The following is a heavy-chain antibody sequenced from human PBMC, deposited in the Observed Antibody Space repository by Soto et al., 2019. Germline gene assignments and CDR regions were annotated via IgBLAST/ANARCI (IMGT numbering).Heavy chain of an antibody. CDR2: ISSESITT. D-gene: IGHD4-17*01. Sequence: EVQLVESGGGLEQPGGSLRLSCAASGFTFSSYSMNWVRQAPGKGLEWVSYISSESITTYYADSVKGRFAISRDNAKNSLYLQMDSLRDEDTAVYYCAREPSGGDDYGDPRESWGQGTLVTVSS. CDR3: AREPSGGDDYGDPRES. V-gene: IGHV3-48*02. J-gene: IGHJ5*02. CDR1: GFTFSSYS.